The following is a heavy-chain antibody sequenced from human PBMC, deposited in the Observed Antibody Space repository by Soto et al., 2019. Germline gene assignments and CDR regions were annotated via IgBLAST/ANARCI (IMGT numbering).Heavy chain of an antibody. CDR3: ARARGIVGATTPTRFDY. CDR1: GFTFSSYG. V-gene: IGHV3-33*01. D-gene: IGHD1-26*01. J-gene: IGHJ4*02. CDR2: IWYDGSNK. Sequence: QVQLVESGGGVVQPGRSLRLSCAASGFTFSSYGMHWVRQAPGKGLEWVAVIWYDGSNKYYADSVKGRFTISRDNSKNTLYLQMNSLRAEDTAVYYCARARGIVGATTPTRFDYWGQGTLVTVSS.